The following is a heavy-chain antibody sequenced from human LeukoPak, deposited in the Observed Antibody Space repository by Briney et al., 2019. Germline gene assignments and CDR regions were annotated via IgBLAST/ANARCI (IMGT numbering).Heavy chain of an antibody. CDR2: IASDGRDK. V-gene: IGHV3-30*18. CDR3: VKDMKIKAAGYYFDY. Sequence: GGSLRLSCAASGFTFSDYGMHWVRQAPGKGLEWVAVIASDGRDKKYADSVRGRFTISRDNSKNTVYLQMNSLRAEDTAVFYCVKDMKIKAAGYYFDYWGQGTLVTVSS. CDR1: GFTFSDYG. J-gene: IGHJ4*02. D-gene: IGHD6-13*01.